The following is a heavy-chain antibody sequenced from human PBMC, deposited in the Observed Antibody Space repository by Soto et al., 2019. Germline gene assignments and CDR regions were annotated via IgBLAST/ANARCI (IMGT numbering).Heavy chain of an antibody. CDR2: ISSGSSYI. V-gene: IGHV3-21*01. J-gene: IGHJ3*02. CDR1: GFTFSSHS. CDR3: AKNYYYDSPGYAFDI. D-gene: IGHD3-22*01. Sequence: GGSLRLSCAASGFTFSSHSMNWVRQAPGKGLEWVSSISSGSSYIFYADSVKGRFTISRDNAKNTLFLQMDSLRAEDTAVYYCAKNYYYDSPGYAFDIWGQGTMVTVSS.